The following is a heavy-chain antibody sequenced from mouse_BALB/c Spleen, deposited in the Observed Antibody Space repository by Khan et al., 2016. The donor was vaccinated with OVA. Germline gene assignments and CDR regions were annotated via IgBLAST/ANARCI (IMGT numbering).Heavy chain of an antibody. CDR3: ARVGYNGTMDY. J-gene: IGHJ4*01. CDR2: INTYTGEP. D-gene: IGHD2-14*01. V-gene: IGHV9-3-1*01. CDR1: GYTFTNYG. Sequence: QIQLVQSGPELKKPGETVKISCKASGYTFTNYGMNWVKQAPGKGLKWMGWINTYTGEPTYADDFKGRFAFSLETSASTAYLRITNLKNEDTATYFCARVGYNGTMDYWGQGTSVTVSS.